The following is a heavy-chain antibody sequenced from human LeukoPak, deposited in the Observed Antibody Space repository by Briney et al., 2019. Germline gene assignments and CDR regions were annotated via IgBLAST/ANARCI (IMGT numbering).Heavy chain of an antibody. V-gene: IGHV4-59*01. D-gene: IGHD1-26*01. CDR1: GGSISTYY. CDR2: IYYSGST. Sequence: SETLSLTCTVSGGSISTYYWSWIRQPPGKGLEWIGYIYYSGSTNYNPSLKSRVTISVDTSNNQFSLKLSSVTAADTAVYYCARWEGGSYYDFDYWGQGTLVTVSS. J-gene: IGHJ4*02. CDR3: ARWEGGSYYDFDY.